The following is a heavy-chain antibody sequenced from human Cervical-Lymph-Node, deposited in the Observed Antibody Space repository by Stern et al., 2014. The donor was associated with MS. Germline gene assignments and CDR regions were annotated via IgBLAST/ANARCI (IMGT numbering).Heavy chain of an antibody. CDR3: AYIHGSYYGGAFDY. CDR1: GFTFSSYS. D-gene: IGHD1-26*01. Sequence: EVQLVESGGGLVKPGGSLRLSCAASGFTFSSYSMNWVRQAPGKGLEWVSSISSSSSYIYYADSVKGRFTISRDNAKNSLYLQMNSLRAEDTAVYYCAYIHGSYYGGAFDYWGQGTLVTVSS. V-gene: IGHV3-21*01. J-gene: IGHJ4*02. CDR2: ISSSSSYI.